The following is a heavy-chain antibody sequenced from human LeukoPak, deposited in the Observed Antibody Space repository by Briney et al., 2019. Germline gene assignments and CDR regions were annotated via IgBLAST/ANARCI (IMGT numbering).Heavy chain of an antibody. CDR2: IYTGGST. V-gene: IGHV3-53*01. Sequence: GGSRRLACEASGSTFSGYAVSWVRQAPGKGLEWVSVIYTGGSTYYAGSVKGRFTMSRDDSKNTLYLQMNSLRAEDTAVYYCARASTKIVGGTHPDYWGKGTRVTVSS. CDR1: GSTFSGYA. J-gene: IGHJ4*02. D-gene: IGHD1-26*01. CDR3: ARASTKIVGGTHPDY.